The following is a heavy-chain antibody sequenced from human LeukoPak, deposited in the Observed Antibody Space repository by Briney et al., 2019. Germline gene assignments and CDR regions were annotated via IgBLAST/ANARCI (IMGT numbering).Heavy chain of an antibody. Sequence: NSSETLSLTCAVYGGSFSGYYWSWIRQPPGKGLEWIGEINHSGSTNYNPSLKSQVTISVDTSKNQFSLKLSSVTAADTAVYYCASPGSIAAAGWGQGTLVTVSS. D-gene: IGHD6-13*01. CDR2: INHSGST. CDR3: ASPGSIAAAG. V-gene: IGHV4-34*01. J-gene: IGHJ4*02. CDR1: GGSFSGYY.